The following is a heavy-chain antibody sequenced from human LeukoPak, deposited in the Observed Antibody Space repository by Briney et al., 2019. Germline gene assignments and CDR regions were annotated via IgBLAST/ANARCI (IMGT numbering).Heavy chain of an antibody. V-gene: IGHV4-39*01. CDR2: IYYSGST. CDR1: GGSVSSSSYH. Sequence: SETLSLTCTVSGGSVSSSSYHWGWIRQPPGKGLEWIGSIYYSGSTYYNPSLKSRLTISVDTSKNQFSLKLTSVTAADTAVYYCAVYSTSSGWFDPWGRGTLVTVSS. CDR3: AVYSTSSGWFDP. D-gene: IGHD6-6*01. J-gene: IGHJ5*02.